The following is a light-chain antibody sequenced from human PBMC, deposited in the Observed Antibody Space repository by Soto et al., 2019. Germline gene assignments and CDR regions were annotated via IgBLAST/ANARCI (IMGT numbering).Light chain of an antibody. CDR3: LQYYHRWT. V-gene: IGKV3-15*01. CDR1: QSVGSN. J-gene: IGKJ1*01. Sequence: EIVMTQSPATLSVSPGERVTLSCRARQSVGSNIAWYQQKPGQGPRLLIYGASTSAAGIPARFSGSGSVAEFTLTISSLQSEDFAVYFCLQYYHRWTFGPWTKVDIK. CDR2: GAS.